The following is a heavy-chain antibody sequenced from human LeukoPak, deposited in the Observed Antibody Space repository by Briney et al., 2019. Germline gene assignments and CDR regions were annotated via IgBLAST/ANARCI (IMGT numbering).Heavy chain of an antibody. V-gene: IGHV4-61*02. Sequence: SQTLSLTCTVSDDSISSNNYYRSWIRQPAGKGLEWIGRISTSGYTNYSPSLESRLTISVDTSNNQISLKLSSVTATDTAVYFCARGDFATGFFDFWGQGTLVTVSS. D-gene: IGHD1-1*01. CDR1: DDSISSNNYY. CDR2: ISTSGYT. CDR3: ARGDFATGFFDF. J-gene: IGHJ4*02.